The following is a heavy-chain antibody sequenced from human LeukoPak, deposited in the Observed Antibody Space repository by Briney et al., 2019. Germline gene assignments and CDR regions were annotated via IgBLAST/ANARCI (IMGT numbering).Heavy chain of an antibody. V-gene: IGHV3-30-3*01. D-gene: IGHD2-2*01. CDR3: AREVVPAATPYYGMDV. CDR1: GYTLTELS. CDR2: ISYHGSNK. J-gene: IGHJ6*02. Sequence: SCKVSGYTLTELSMHWVRQAPGKGLEWVAVISYHGSNKYYADSVKGRFTISRDNSKNTLSLQMNSLRPEDTAVYYCAREVVPAATPYYGMDVWGQGTTVTVSS.